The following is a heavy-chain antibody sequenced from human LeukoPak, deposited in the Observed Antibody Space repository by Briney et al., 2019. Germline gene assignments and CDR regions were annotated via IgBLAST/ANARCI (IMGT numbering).Heavy chain of an antibody. V-gene: IGHV3-23*01. CDR3: AKDLFLVPYDSSGYYYYHDAFYI. CDR2: ISGSGGHT. D-gene: IGHD3-22*01. Sequence: PGVSLTLFCAPSGFTFSSCPTRWVRHSRGRGGVWVSSISGSGGHTYYAASVKGRFTISRDNSKSTLYLQMNSLRAEDTAVYYCAKDLFLVPYDSSGYYYYHDAFYIWGQGTMVTVSS. CDR1: GFTFSSCP. J-gene: IGHJ3*02.